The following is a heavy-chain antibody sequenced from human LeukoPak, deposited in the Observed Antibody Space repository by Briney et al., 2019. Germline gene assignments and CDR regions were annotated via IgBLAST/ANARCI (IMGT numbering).Heavy chain of an antibody. CDR3: TRLRFSGRHGIDL. Sequence: GEPMKISCQASGYSFTNPWSSCLRPMPGEGLESIGIIYPGDSETTYSPSFQGQVTISVDRSISTAYLEWTSAQVSDTATYYCTRLRFSGRHGIDLWGQGTTVTVSS. CDR1: GYSFTNPW. V-gene: IGHV5-51*01. J-gene: IGHJ6*01. D-gene: IGHD3-10*01. CDR2: IYPGDSET.